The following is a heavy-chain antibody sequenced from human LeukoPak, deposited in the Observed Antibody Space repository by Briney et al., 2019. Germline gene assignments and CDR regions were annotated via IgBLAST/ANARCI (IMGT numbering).Heavy chain of an antibody. CDR2: ISAYNGNT. CDR1: GGTFITYA. CDR3: ARGRWGPFDAFDI. V-gene: IGHV1-18*01. Sequence: ASVKVSCKASGGTFITYAISWVRQAPGQGLEWMGWISAYNGNTNYAQKLQGRVTMTTDTSTSTAYMELRSLRSDDTAVYYCARGRWGPFDAFDIWGQGTMVTVSS. J-gene: IGHJ3*02. D-gene: IGHD4-23*01.